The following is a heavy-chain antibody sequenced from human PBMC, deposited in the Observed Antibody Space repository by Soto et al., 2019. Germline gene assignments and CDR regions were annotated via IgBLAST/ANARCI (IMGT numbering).Heavy chain of an antibody. D-gene: IGHD4-17*01. CDR1: GGSISSSSYY. CDR3: ARTYGDCFDY. V-gene: IGHV4-61*01. CDR2: IYYSGST. J-gene: IGHJ4*02. Sequence: SETLSLTCTVSGGSISSSSYYWSWIRQPPGKGLEWIGSIYYSGSTNYNPSLKSRVTISVDTSKNQFSLKLSSVTAADTAVYYCARTYGDCFDYWGQGTLVTVSS.